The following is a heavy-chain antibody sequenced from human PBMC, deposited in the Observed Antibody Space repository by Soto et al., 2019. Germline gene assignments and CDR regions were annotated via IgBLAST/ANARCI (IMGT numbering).Heavy chain of an antibody. D-gene: IGHD1-1*01. V-gene: IGHV5-51*01. Sequence: GESLKISCKGSGYSFTNYWIGWVRQMPGKGLEWMGIIYPGDSDTRYSPSFQGQVTISADKSISTAYLQWSSLKASDTAMYYCAKTGHTDYYGLDVWGQGTTVTFSS. CDR3: AKTGHTDYYGLDV. CDR1: GYSFTNYW. CDR2: IYPGDSDT. J-gene: IGHJ6*02.